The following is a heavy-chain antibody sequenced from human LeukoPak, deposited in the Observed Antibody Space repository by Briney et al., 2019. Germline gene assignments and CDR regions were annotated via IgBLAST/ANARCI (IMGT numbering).Heavy chain of an antibody. Sequence: PETLSLTCTVSGGSISSYYWTWIRQPPGKGLEWIGYMSYTGSNNYNPSLKSRVSISIDASKNQFSLQLSSLTAAATALYFCARSPGSASQTMYNFFDPWGQGTLVTVSS. J-gene: IGHJ5*02. V-gene: IGHV4-59*01. CDR1: GGSISSYY. CDR3: ARSPGSASQTMYNFFDP. CDR2: MSYTGSN. D-gene: IGHD3-10*01.